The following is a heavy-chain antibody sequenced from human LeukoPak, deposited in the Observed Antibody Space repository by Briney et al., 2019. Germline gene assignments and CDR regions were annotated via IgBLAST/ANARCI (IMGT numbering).Heavy chain of an antibody. CDR3: ARDRLEGYCSGGSCYSIPYGMDV. D-gene: IGHD2-15*01. CDR2: IYSGGST. CDR1: GFTVSSNY. Sequence: GGSLRLSCAASGFTVSSNYMSWVGQAPGKGVEWVSVIYSGGSTYYPESVKGRFTISRDNSNNTLYLQMNSLRAEDTAVYYCARDRLEGYCSGGSCYSIPYGMDVWGQGTTVTVSS. V-gene: IGHV3-66*01. J-gene: IGHJ6*02.